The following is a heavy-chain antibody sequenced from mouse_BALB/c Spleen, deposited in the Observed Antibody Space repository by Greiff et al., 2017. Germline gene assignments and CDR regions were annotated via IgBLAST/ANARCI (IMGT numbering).Heavy chain of an antibody. D-gene: IGHD2-1*01. V-gene: IGHV1S132*01. CDR1: GYTFTSYW. CDR3: ERRSSGNYGTWFAY. J-gene: IGHJ3*01. CDR2: IFPGTGTT. Sequence: QVQLQQSGAELVKPGASVKLSCKTSGYTFTSYWIQWVKQRPGQGLGWIGEIFPGTGTTYYNEKFKGKATLTIDTSSSTAYMQLSSLTSEDSAVYFCERRSSGNYGTWFAYGGQGTLVTGSA.